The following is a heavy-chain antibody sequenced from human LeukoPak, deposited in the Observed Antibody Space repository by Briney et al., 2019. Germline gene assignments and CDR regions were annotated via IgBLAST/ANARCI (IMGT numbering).Heavy chain of an antibody. Sequence: SETLSLTCAVYGGSLSGYYWSWIRQPPGKGLEWIGEINHSGSTNYNPSLKSRVTISVDTSKNQFSLKLSSVTAADTAVYYCARGIWNRLDYWGQGTLVTVSS. CDR2: INHSGST. CDR1: GGSLSGYY. J-gene: IGHJ4*02. CDR3: ARGIWNRLDY. D-gene: IGHD1-1*01. V-gene: IGHV4-34*01.